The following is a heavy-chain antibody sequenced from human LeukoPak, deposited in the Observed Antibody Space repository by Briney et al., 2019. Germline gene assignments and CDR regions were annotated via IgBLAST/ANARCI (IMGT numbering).Heavy chain of an antibody. CDR3: ARGSRFGVVGRDAFDI. J-gene: IGHJ3*02. CDR2: IMQDGGEK. Sequence: GGSLRLSCAASGFTFSSYWMSWVGQAPGKGLEWVANIMQDGGEKHYVDSVKGRITISRDNAKSSLYLQMNSLRAEDTAVYYCARGSRFGVVGRDAFDIWGQGTMVTVSS. CDR1: GFTFSSYW. D-gene: IGHD3-3*01. V-gene: IGHV3-7*01.